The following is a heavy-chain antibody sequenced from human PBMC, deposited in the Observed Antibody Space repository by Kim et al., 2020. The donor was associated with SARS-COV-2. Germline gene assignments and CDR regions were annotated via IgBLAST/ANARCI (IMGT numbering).Heavy chain of an antibody. D-gene: IGHD3-10*01. CDR1: GFTVSSNY. CDR2: IYSGGST. V-gene: IGHV3-53*01. Sequence: GGSLRLSCAVSGFTVSSNYMSWVRQAPGKGMEWVSVIYSGGSTYYADSVKGRFTISRDISKNTLYLQMNSLRAEDTAVYYCERGTMVRGGITYDYWGQGTLVAVSS. J-gene: IGHJ4*02. CDR3: ERGTMVRGGITYDY.